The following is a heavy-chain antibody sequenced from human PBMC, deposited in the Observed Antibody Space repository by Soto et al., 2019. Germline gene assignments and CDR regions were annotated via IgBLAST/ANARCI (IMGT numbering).Heavy chain of an antibody. CDR1: GYTFTSYG. D-gene: IGHD1-26*01. V-gene: IGHV1-18*01. J-gene: IGHJ4*02. Sequence: QVQLVQSGAEVKKPGASVKVSCKASGYTFTSYGISWVRQAPGQGLEWMGWISGYNGNTKYAQKLQGRVTMTTDTSTSTADMELRSLRSDDTAVYYCARDLGGQIVDCWGQGTLLTVSS. CDR2: ISGYNGNT. CDR3: ARDLGGQIVDC.